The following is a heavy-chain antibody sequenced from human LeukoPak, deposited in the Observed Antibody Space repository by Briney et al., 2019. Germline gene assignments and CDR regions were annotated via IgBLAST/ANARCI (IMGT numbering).Heavy chain of an antibody. CDR2: LYHGGST. CDR3: ARGIPAGEYFQL. V-gene: IGHV4-39*01. J-gene: IGHJ1*01. Sequence: SETLSLTCTVSGGSMSSGTHSWGWIRQPPGKGLEWIGSLYHGGSTFYNPSLKSRVTVSVDTSKNQFSLKLNSVTATDTVIYYCARGIPAGEYFQLWGQGTLVTVSS. CDR1: GGSMSSGTHS. D-gene: IGHD6-13*01.